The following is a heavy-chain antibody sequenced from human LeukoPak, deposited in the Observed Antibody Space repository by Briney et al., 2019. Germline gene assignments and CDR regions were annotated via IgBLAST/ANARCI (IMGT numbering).Heavy chain of an antibody. Sequence: GGSLRLSCAVAGFTFSGYSMNWVRQAPGKGLEWISYIGSGGGPTFYADSVKGRFTISRDNSKNTLYLQMNSLRAEDTAVYYCAKSLGYCSSTSCFRTYGMDVWGQGTTVTVSS. J-gene: IGHJ6*02. CDR3: AKSLGYCSSTSCFRTYGMDV. CDR2: IGSGGGPT. V-gene: IGHV3-48*01. CDR1: GFTFSGYS. D-gene: IGHD2-2*01.